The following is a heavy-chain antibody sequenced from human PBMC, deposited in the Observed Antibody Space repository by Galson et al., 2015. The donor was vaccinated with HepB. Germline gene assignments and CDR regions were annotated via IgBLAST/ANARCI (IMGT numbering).Heavy chain of an antibody. J-gene: IGHJ4*02. D-gene: IGHD1-26*01. V-gene: IGHV3-30*02. CDR1: GFTFSSYG. CDR2: IRYDGSNK. CDR3: AKDPHSGSYFFDY. Sequence: SLRLSCAASGFTFSSYGMHWVRQAPGKGLEWVAFIRYDGSNKYYADSVKGRFTISRDNSKNTLYLQMNSLRAEDTAVYYCAKDPHSGSYFFDYWGQGTLVTVSS.